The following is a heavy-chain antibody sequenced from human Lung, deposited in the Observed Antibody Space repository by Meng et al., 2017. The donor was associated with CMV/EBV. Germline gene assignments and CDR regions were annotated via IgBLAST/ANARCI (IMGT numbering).Heavy chain of an antibody. V-gene: IGHV1-69*05. J-gene: IGHJ6*02. CDR2: IIPIYGTA. CDR3: ARDPRAIPSGYYYYYYYGMDV. D-gene: IGHD3-3*01. Sequence: SXXVSXKASGGTFRSYAINWVRQAPGQGLEWMGGIIPIYGTANYGQKFQGRVTITTDESTSTVYMEMSSLRSEDTAVYYCARDPRAIPSGYYYYYYYGMDVWGQGTTVTVSS. CDR1: GGTFRSYA.